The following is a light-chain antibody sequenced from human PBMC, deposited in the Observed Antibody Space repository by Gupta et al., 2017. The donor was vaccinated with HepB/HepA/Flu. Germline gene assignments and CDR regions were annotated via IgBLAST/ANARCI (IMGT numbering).Light chain of an antibody. V-gene: IGKV3-15*01. CDR2: GAS. CDR3: QQDNEWPGT. J-gene: IGKJ1*01. CDR1: QSVSSN. Sequence: PGERATLSCRASQSVSSNLAWYQQKPGQAPRLLIYGASTRATGIPARFSGSGSGTEFTLTISSLQSEDFAVYYCQQDNEWPGTFGQGTKVEIK.